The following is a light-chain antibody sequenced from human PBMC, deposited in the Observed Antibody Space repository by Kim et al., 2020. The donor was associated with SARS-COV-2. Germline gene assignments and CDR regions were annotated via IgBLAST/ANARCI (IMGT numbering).Light chain of an antibody. CDR1: NNNVGNQG. CDR3: SAWYSSLNVWV. J-gene: IGLJ3*02. V-gene: IGLV10-54*04. Sequence: QAGLTQPPSVSKGLGQTATLTCTGNNNNVGNQGAAWLQQHQGHPPKLLSYRNNNRPSGISERFSASRSGDTASLTITGLQPEDETDYYCSAWYSSLNVWVFGGGTQLTVL. CDR2: RNN.